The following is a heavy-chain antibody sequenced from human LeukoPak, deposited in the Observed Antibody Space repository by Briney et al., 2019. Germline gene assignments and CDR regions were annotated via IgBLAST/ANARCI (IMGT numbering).Heavy chain of an antibody. V-gene: IGHV4-31*03. D-gene: IGHD5-18*01. CDR1: GGFLSSGGYY. Sequence: SQTLSLTCTVSGGFLSSGGYYWSWIRQHPGKGLEWIGYNYYSGSTYYNPSLKSRVTISVDTSKNQFSLKLTSVTAADTAVYYCASGGYSYGFDYWGQGTLVTVSS. J-gene: IGHJ4*02. CDR3: ASGGYSYGFDY. CDR2: NYYSGST.